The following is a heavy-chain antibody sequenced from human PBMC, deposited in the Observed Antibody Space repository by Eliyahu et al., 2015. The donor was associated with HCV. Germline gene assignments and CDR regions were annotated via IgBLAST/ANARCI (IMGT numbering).Heavy chain of an antibody. J-gene: IGHJ4*02. Sequence: QVQLVQSGAEVKRPGASVKVSCKASGYTFTSSSITWVRQAPGQGLEWVGWISAHNGNTKYAQKVQGRVTMTTDTSTTTAYMELRSLRSDDTAVYYCARGGQWLVYTDYWGQGTLVTVSS. V-gene: IGHV1-18*04. CDR2: ISAHNGNT. CDR3: ARGGQWLVYTDY. D-gene: IGHD6-19*01. CDR1: GYTFTSSS.